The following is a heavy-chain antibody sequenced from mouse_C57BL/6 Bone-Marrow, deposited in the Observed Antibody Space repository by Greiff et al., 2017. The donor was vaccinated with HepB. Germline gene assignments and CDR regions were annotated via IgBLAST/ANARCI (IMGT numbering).Heavy chain of an antibody. J-gene: IGHJ3*01. CDR2: INPYNGGT. CDR1: GYTFTDYY. Sequence: DVKLVESGPVLVKPGASVKMSCKASGYTFTDYYMNWVKQSHGKSLEWIGVINPYNGGTSYNQKFKGKATLTVDKSSSTAYMELNSLTSEDSAVYYCARRDSRFAYWGQGTLVTVSA. CDR3: ARRDSRFAY. V-gene: IGHV1-19*01.